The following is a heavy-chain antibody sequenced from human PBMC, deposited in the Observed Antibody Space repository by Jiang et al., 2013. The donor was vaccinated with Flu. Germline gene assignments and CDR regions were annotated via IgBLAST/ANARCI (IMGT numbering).Heavy chain of an antibody. D-gene: IGHD3-10*02. CDR2: SIIVGST. CDR1: VAPSAVVVTT. J-gene: IGHJ4*02. V-gene: IGHV4-39*01. CDR3: ARHMFGELLYLRY. Sequence: LKPSETLYPHLHCLLVAPSAVVVTTGAGSASPQGKGLESDWEVSIIVGSTYYNPSLKSRVTISVDTSKNQFSLKLSSVTAADTAVYYCARHMFGELLYLRYWGQGTL.